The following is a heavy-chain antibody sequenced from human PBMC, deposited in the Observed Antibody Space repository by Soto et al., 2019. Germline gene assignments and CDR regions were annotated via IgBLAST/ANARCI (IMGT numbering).Heavy chain of an antibody. J-gene: IGHJ4*02. V-gene: IGHV3-72*01. CDR3: ARDGVSSTEYTWNYGTYFDY. Sequence: PGGSLRLSCAASGFTFSAPYMEWVRQAPGKGLEWVGRIRKKDNFYTTEYAASVKGRFTISRDDSKNSLYLQMNSLKTEDTAVYYCARDGVSSTEYTWNYGTYFDYWGQGALVTVSS. D-gene: IGHD1-7*01. CDR1: GFTFSAPY. CDR2: IRKKDNFYTT.